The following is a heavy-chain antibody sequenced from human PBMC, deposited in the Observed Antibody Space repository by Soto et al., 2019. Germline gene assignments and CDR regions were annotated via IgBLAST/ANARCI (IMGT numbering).Heavy chain of an antibody. CDR2: ISGSGGST. Sequence: PGGSLRLSCAASGFTFSSYAMSWVRQAPGKGLEWVSAISGSGGSTYYADSVKGRFTISRDNSKNTLYLQMNSLRAEDTAVYYCAKDQGRGTIFGVVITDYYYYGMDVWGQGTTVTVSS. CDR3: AKDQGRGTIFGVVITDYYYYGMDV. CDR1: GFTFSSYA. V-gene: IGHV3-23*01. J-gene: IGHJ6*02. D-gene: IGHD3-3*01.